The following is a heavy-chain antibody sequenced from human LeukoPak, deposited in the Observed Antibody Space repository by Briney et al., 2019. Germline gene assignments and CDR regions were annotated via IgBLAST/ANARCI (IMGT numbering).Heavy chain of an antibody. CDR1: GGSISSYY. D-gene: IGHD3-3*01. Sequence: SETLSLTCTVSGGSISSYYWSWIRQPPGKGLEWIGYIYYSGSTNYNPSLKSRVTISVDTSKNQFSLKLSSVTAADTAVYYCATGFWSGYYFSYWGQGTLVTVSS. V-gene: IGHV4-59*01. J-gene: IGHJ4*02. CDR3: ATGFWSGYYFSY. CDR2: IYYSGST.